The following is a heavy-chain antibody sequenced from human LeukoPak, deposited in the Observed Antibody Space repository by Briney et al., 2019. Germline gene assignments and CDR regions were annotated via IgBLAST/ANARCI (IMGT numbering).Heavy chain of an antibody. J-gene: IGHJ4*02. V-gene: IGHV1-24*01. CDR3: ATAPPRNRGYDLWSGYYPPLDY. CDR1: GYTLTELS. D-gene: IGHD3-3*01. CDR2: FDPEDGET. Sequence: GASVKVSCKVSGYTLTELSMHWVRQAPGKGLEWMGGFDPEDGETIYAQKFQGRVTMTEDTSTDTAYMELSSLRSEDTAVYYCATAPPRNRGYDLWSGYYPPLDYWGQGTLVTVSS.